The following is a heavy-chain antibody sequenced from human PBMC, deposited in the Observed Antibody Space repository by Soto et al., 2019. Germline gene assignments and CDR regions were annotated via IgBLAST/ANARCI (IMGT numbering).Heavy chain of an antibody. CDR3: ARVYSGSYYES. CDR1: GGSISSYY. D-gene: IGHD1-26*01. CDR2: IFHSGST. Sequence: PSETLSLTCTVSGGSISSYYWSWIRQPPGKGLEWIGEIFHSGSTNYNPSLKTRLTISVDKSKNQFSLKLSSVTAADTAVYYCARVYSGSYYESWGRGTLVTVSS. V-gene: IGHV4-59*12. J-gene: IGHJ4*02.